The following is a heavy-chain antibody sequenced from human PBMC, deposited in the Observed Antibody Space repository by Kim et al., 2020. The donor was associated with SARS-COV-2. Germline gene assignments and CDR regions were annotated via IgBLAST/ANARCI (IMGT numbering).Heavy chain of an antibody. Sequence: KYYADSVKGRFTISRDNSKNTLYLQMNSLRAEDTAVYYCARERYGGYFDYWGQGTLVTVSS. J-gene: IGHJ4*02. CDR3: ARERYGGYFDY. D-gene: IGHD3-16*01. CDR2: K. V-gene: IGHV3-30*01.